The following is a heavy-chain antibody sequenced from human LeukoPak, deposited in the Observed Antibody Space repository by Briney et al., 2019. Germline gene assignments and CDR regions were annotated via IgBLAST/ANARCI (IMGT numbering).Heavy chain of an antibody. CDR1: GGSISSGGYY. D-gene: IGHD3-10*01. V-gene: IGHV4-31*03. CDR3: ARAPRSMVRGVIIKYYFDY. CDR2: IYYSGST. Sequence: SETLSLTCTVSGGSISSGGYYWSWIRQHPGKGLEWVGYIYYSGSTYYNPSLKSRVTISVDTSKNQFSLKLSSVTAADTAVYYCARAPRSMVRGVIIKYYFDYWGQGTLVTVSS. J-gene: IGHJ4*02.